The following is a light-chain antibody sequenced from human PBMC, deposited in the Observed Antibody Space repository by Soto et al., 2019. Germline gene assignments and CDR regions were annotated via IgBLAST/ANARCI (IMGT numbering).Light chain of an antibody. Sequence: QTVVTQEPSFSVSPGRTVTLTCGLSSGSVSTSYYPSWYQQTPGQAPRTLIYSTNTRSSGVPDRFSGSILGNKAALTITGAQADDESDYYCALYRGSGIGVFGGGTKLTVL. CDR1: SGSVSTSYY. CDR3: ALYRGSGIGV. J-gene: IGLJ3*02. V-gene: IGLV8-61*01. CDR2: STN.